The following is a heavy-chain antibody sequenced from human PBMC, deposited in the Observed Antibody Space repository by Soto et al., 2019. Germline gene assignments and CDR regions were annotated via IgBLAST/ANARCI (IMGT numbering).Heavy chain of an antibody. V-gene: IGHV3-30*18. CDR1: GFTFSSYG. CDR2: ISYDGSNK. CDR3: AKGGEYQLLYYYYYGMDV. J-gene: IGHJ6*02. D-gene: IGHD2-2*01. Sequence: QVQLVESGGGVVQPGRSLRLSCAASGFTFSSYGMHWVRQAPGKGLEWVAVISYDGSNKYYADSVKGRFTISRDNSKNTLYLQMNSQRAEDTAVYYCAKGGEYQLLYYYYYGMDVWGHGTTVTVSS.